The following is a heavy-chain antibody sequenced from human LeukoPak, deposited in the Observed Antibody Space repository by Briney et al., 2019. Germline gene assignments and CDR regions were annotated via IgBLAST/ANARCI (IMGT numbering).Heavy chain of an antibody. CDR1: GYTFTSYY. Sequence: ASVKVSCKAIGYTFTSYYMHWVRQAPGQGLEWMGIINPSGGSTSYAQKFQGRVTMTRDTSTSTVYMELSSLRSEDTAVYYCARAGGVWLEFDYWGQGTLVTVSS. D-gene: IGHD2-8*02. CDR2: INPSGGST. J-gene: IGHJ4*02. V-gene: IGHV1-46*01. CDR3: ARAGGVWLEFDY.